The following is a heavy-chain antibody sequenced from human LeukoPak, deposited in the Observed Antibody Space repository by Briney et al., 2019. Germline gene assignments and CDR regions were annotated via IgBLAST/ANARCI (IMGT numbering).Heavy chain of an antibody. V-gene: IGHV3-23*01. Sequence: GGSLRLSCAASGFTFSSHAMSWVRQAPGKGLEWVSAISGSGGSTYYADSVKGRFTISRDNSKNTLYLQMNSLRAEDTAVYYCAKSKYCSSTSCYSRGYFDYWGQGTPVTVSS. CDR2: ISGSGGST. CDR3: AKSKYCSSTSCYSRGYFDY. J-gene: IGHJ4*02. D-gene: IGHD2-2*01. CDR1: GFTFSSHA.